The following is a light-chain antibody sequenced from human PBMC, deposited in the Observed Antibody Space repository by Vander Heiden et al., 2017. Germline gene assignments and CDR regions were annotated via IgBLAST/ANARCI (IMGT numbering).Light chain of an antibody. J-gene: IGKJ4*01. Sequence: EIVLTQSPATLSLSPGERATLSCRASQSVSSYLAWYQQKPGQAPRLLIYDASNRATGIPARFRGSGSGTDFPLTISSLEPEDFAVYYCQLCSNCALTFGAGTKVEIK. CDR1: QSVSSY. CDR3: QLCSNCALT. CDR2: DAS. V-gene: IGKV3-11*01.